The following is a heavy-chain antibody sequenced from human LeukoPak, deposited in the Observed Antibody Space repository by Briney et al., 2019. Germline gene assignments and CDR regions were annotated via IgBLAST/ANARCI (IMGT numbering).Heavy chain of an antibody. Sequence: GGSLRLSCAASGFTFSSYVMSWVRQAPGKGLEWVSAISGSGGSTYYADSVKGRFTISRDNAKNSLYLQMNSLRAEDTAVYYCARGGDPDYWGQGTLVTVSS. CDR2: ISGSGGST. CDR1: GFTFSSYV. J-gene: IGHJ4*02. CDR3: ARGGDPDY. D-gene: IGHD2-21*02. V-gene: IGHV3-23*01.